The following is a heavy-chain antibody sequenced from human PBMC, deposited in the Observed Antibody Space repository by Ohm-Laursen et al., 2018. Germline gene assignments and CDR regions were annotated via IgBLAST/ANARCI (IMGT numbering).Heavy chain of an antibody. Sequence: SQTLSLTCTVSGGSISSYYWTWIRQPPGKGLEWIGYIYYSGSTNYSPSLKSRVTISVDTSKNQFSLKLSSVTAADTAVYYCARLWFDYYDSFDIWGQGTMVTVSS. CDR3: ARLWFDYYDSFDI. CDR1: GGSISSYY. V-gene: IGHV4-59*08. D-gene: IGHD3-22*01. J-gene: IGHJ3*02. CDR2: IYYSGST.